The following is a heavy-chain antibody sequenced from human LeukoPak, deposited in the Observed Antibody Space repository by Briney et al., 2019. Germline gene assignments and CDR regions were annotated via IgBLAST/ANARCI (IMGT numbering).Heavy chain of an antibody. J-gene: IGHJ4*02. V-gene: IGHV3-23*01. Sequence: PGGSLRLSCAASGFTFSSYAMSWVRQAPGKGLEWVSGISGSGGSTYYPYSVKGRFTISRDNSKNTLYLQMNSLRAEDTAVYYCAKEGRYFDWLLDYWGQGTLVTVSS. CDR1: GFTFSSYA. CDR3: AKEGRYFDWLLDY. CDR2: ISGSGGST. D-gene: IGHD3-9*01.